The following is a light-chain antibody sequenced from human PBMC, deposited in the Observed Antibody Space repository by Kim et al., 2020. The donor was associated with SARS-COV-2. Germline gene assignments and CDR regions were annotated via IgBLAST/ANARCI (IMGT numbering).Light chain of an antibody. CDR1: NSDVGGYNY. Sequence: QSALTQPPSASGSPGQSVTISCTGTNSDVGGYNYVSWYQHHPGKAPKLMIYEVTKRPSGVPDRFSGSKSGNTASLTVSGLQAEDEADYYCNSYAGSNNVVFGGGTQLTVL. CDR3: NSYAGSNNVV. V-gene: IGLV2-8*01. J-gene: IGLJ2*01. CDR2: EVT.